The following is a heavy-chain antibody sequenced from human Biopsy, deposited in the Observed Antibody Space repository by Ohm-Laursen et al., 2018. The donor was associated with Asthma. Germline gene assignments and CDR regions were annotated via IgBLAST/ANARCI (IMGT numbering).Heavy chain of an antibody. D-gene: IGHD5-24*01. CDR1: GGSISSGGYS. Sequence: TLSLTCAVSGGSISSGGYSWSWIRQPPGKGLEWIGYIYHSGSTYYNPSLKSQVTISVDSSKNQFSLKLSSVTAADTAVYYCARVKDGYNFDYWGQGTLVTVSS. J-gene: IGHJ4*02. CDR2: IYHSGST. V-gene: IGHV4-30-2*01. CDR3: ARVKDGYNFDY.